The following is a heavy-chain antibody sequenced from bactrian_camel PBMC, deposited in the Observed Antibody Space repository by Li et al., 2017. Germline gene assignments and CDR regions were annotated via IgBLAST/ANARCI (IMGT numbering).Heavy chain of an antibody. J-gene: IGHJ4*01. Sequence: VQLVESGGGSVQAGGSLTLSCVASGNIYNTGCMAWFRQAPGKEREGVAAICTNGVRTHYADSVKGRFTMSRDNDWRTVYLQMNGLTPEDTAMYYCSINVHAPRVVPGIACAPQEYWGQGTQVTVS. CDR2: ICTNGVRT. V-gene: IGHV3S53*01. CDR3: SINVHAPRVVPGIACAPQEY. D-gene: IGHD2*01. CDR1: GNIYNTGC.